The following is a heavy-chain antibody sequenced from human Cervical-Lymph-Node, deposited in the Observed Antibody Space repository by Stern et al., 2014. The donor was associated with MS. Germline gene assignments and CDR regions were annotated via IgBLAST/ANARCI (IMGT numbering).Heavy chain of an antibody. J-gene: IGHJ5*02. Sequence: QVVESGGGLGKPGRSRRLSCKASGFNFEDYGMHWVRQVPGKGLEWVSGISWNSGRIAYAFFVMGRFTISRDNAKNSLYLQMNSLRTADTALYYCARGLGVSRGDSWFDPWCQGPLVTVSS. CDR1: GFNFEDYG. CDR2: ISWNSGRI. D-gene: IGHD3-10*01. V-gene: IGHV3-9*01. CDR3: ARGLGVSRGDSWFDP.